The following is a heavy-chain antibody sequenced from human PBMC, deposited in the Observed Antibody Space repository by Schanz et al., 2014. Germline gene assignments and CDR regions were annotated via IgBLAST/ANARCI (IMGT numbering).Heavy chain of an antibody. Sequence: EVQLVESGGGFVQPGGSLRLSCAASGFTFSSNWMHWVRQAPGKGLVWISRINSDGSSASYADSVKGRFTISRDNAKNTLYLQMNSVRAEDSAVYYCTRGSGSRSYGWYYDSWGQGTLVTVSS. J-gene: IGHJ4*02. V-gene: IGHV3-74*01. D-gene: IGHD3-10*01. CDR1: GFTFSSNW. CDR2: INSDGSSA. CDR3: TRGSGSRSYGWYYDS.